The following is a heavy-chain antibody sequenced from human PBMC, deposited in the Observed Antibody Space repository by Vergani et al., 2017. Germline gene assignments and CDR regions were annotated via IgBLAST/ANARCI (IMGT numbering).Heavy chain of an antibody. Sequence: QVQLVQSGTEVKKPGASVKVSCKASGYTFNGYYIHWVRQAPGQGLEYMGWIDPNSDGTNYAQKFQGRVTVTRDTSISTAYMELSRLRSDDTAVYYCARGWSGYSTSWYFDFWGQGTLVTVSS. CDR3: ARGWSGYSTSWYFDF. J-gene: IGHJ4*02. CDR1: GYTFNGYY. V-gene: IGHV1-2*02. CDR2: IDPNSDGT. D-gene: IGHD6-13*01.